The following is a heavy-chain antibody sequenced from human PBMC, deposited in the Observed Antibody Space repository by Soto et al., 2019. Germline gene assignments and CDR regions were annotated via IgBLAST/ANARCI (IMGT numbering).Heavy chain of an antibody. CDR3: ARGGQDFWSGPFDY. CDR2: IDTSGST. V-gene: IGHV4-4*07. J-gene: IGHJ4*02. D-gene: IGHD3-3*01. CDR1: GGSISNYY. Sequence: SETLSLTCTVSGGSISNYYCNWIRQPAGKGLEWIGRIDTSGSTNYNPSLKSRVTMSVDTSKQEFSLKLSSVTAADTALYYCARGGQDFWSGPFDYWGRGALVTVST.